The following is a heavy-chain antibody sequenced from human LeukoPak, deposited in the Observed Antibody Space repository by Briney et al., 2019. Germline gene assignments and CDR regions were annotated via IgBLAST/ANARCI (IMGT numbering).Heavy chain of an antibody. CDR1: GFTFDGYA. D-gene: IGHD4-11*01. V-gene: IGHV3-20*04. CDR3: ARGGTVTTFDY. CDR2: VNWNGGST. Sequence: TGGSLRLSCAASGFTFDGYAMTWVRQPPGKGLEWVSTVNWNGGSTSYADSVKGRFTISRDNAKNSLYLQMSSLRADDTAFYYCARGGTVTTFDYWGQGTLVTVSS. J-gene: IGHJ4*02.